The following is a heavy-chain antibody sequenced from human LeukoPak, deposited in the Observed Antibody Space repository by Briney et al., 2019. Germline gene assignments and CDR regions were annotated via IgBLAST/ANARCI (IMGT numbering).Heavy chain of an antibody. Sequence: SVKVSCKASGGTFSSYAISWVRQAPGQGLEWMGGIIPIFGTANYAQKFQGRVTITADESTSTAYMELSRLRSDDTAVYYCARAIGRLVVGFDYWGQGTLVTVSS. D-gene: IGHD3-22*01. CDR1: GGTFSSYA. CDR2: IIPIFGTA. J-gene: IGHJ4*02. CDR3: ARAIGRLVVGFDY. V-gene: IGHV1-69*01.